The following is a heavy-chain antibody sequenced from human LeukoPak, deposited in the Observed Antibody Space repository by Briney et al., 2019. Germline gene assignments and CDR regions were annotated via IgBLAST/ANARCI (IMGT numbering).Heavy chain of an antibody. CDR3: ARGRGSRGFYDY. V-gene: IGHV1-8*01. J-gene: IGHJ4*02. CDR2: MNPNSGNT. Sequence: ASVRVSCKASGYTFTSYDINWVRQATGQGLEWMGWMNPNSGNTGYAQKFQGRVTMTRNTSISTAYMELSSLRSEDTAVYYCARGRGSRGFYDYWGQGTLVTVSS. CDR1: GYTFTSYD. D-gene: IGHD2/OR15-2a*01.